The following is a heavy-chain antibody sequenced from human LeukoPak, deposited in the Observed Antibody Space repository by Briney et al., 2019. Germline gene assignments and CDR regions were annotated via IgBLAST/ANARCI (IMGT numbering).Heavy chain of an antibody. CDR3: VKVNSGYDLGY. D-gene: IGHD5-12*01. Sequence: GGSLRLSCTASGFTFSRSGMHWARQAPGKGLEWVAFIRHDESNKYHADSVKGRFTISSDNSKNTLYLQMNSLTVEDTAMYYCVKVNSGYDLGYWGQGTLVTVSS. CDR2: IRHDESNK. CDR1: GFTFSRSG. J-gene: IGHJ4*02. V-gene: IGHV3-30*02.